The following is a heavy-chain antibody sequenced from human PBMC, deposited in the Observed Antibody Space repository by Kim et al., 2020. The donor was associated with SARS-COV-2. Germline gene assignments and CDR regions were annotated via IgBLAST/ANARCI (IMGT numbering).Heavy chain of an antibody. V-gene: IGHV3-73*01. J-gene: IGHJ3*02. CDR3: TRAPPYSSSWWDAFDI. CDR2: IRSKANSYAT. D-gene: IGHD6-13*01. CDR1: GVTFSGSA. Sequence: GGSLRLSCAASGVTFSGSAVHWVRQAPGKGLEWVGRIRSKANSYATTYAASVKGRFTISRDDSKNTAYLQMNSLKTEDTAVYYCTRAPPYSSSWWDAFDIWGQGTMVTVCS.